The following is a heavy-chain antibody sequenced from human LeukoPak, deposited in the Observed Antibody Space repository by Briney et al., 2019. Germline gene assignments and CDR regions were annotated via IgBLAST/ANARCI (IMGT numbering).Heavy chain of an antibody. V-gene: IGHV3-23*01. D-gene: IGHD1-26*01. J-gene: IGHJ4*02. Sequence: GGSLRLSCAASGFTFTSYSMNWVRQAPGKGLEWVSTISGGGGSTYYADSVKGRFTISRDNSKNTLYLQVNSLRAEDMAVYYCAKGGKWDVTPFDYWGQGTLVTVSS. CDR2: ISGGGGST. CDR3: AKGGKWDVTPFDY. CDR1: GFTFTSYS.